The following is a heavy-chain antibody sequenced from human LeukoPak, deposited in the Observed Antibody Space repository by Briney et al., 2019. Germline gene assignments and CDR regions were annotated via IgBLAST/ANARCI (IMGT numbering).Heavy chain of an antibody. CDR3: ARDRDSSGYYYSDY. J-gene: IGHJ4*02. V-gene: IGHV3-53*01. Sequence: GGSLRLSCAASGFTVSSNYMSWVRQAPGKGLEWVSVIYSGGSTYYADSVKGRFTISRDNSKNTLYLQMNSLRAEDTAVYYCARDRDSSGYYYSDYWGQGTLVTVSS. CDR1: GFTVSSNY. D-gene: IGHD3-22*01. CDR2: IYSGGST.